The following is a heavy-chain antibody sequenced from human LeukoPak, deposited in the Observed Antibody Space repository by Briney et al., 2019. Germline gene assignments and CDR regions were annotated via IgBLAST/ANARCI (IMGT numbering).Heavy chain of an antibody. V-gene: IGHV4-34*01. D-gene: IGHD1-26*01. J-gene: IGHJ4*02. CDR1: GGSFSGYY. Sequence: PSETLSLTCAVYGGSFSGYYWSWIRQPPGKGLEWIGEVNHSGSTNYNPSLKSRFTISVDTSKNQFSLKLSSVTAADTAVYYCARGIGIVGAFDYWGQGTLVTVSS. CDR3: ARGIGIVGAFDY. CDR2: VNHSGST.